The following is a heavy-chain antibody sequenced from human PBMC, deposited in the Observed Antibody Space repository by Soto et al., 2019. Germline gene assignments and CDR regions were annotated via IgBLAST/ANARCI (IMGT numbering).Heavy chain of an antibody. CDR3: ARETNWGWDYYMDV. J-gene: IGHJ6*03. Sequence: SETLSLTCTVSGGSISSYYWSWIRQPPGKGLEWIGYIYYSGSTNYNPSLKSRVTISVDTSKNQFSLKLSSVTAADTAVYYCARETNWGWDYYMDVWGKGTTVTVSS. CDR2: IYYSGST. CDR1: GGSISSYY. D-gene: IGHD7-27*01. V-gene: IGHV4-59*01.